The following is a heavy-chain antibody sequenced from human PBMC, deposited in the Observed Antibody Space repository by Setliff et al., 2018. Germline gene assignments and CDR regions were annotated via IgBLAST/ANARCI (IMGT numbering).Heavy chain of an antibody. CDR1: GFTFSSYA. CDR2: ISGSGGRT. V-gene: IGHV3-23*01. CDR3: AKGSIPFWYFDL. J-gene: IGHJ2*01. Sequence: GGSLRLSCAASGFTFSSYAMSWVRQAPGKGPEWVSGISGSGGRTYYADSVKGRFTISRDNSKNTLYLQMISLRAEDTAVYYCAKGSIPFWYFDLWGRGTLVTVSS.